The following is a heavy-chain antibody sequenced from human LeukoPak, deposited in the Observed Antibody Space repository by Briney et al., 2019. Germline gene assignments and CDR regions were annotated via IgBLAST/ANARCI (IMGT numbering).Heavy chain of an antibody. CDR3: AREGVGATDDAFDV. CDR2: AYYSGSV. J-gene: IGHJ3*01. D-gene: IGHD1-26*01. Sequence: SETLSLTCTVPGASIRDYYWNWIRQTPGKGLEWIGYAYYSGSVNYNPSLKSRVTISVDTSKHQFSLEVTAVTAADTAVYYCAREGVGATDDAFDVWGPGTLVTVSS. CDR1: GASIRDYY. V-gene: IGHV4-59*13.